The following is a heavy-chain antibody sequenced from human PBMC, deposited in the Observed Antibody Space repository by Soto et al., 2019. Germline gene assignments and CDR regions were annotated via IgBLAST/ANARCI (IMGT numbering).Heavy chain of an antibody. D-gene: IGHD1-26*01. J-gene: IGHJ4*02. CDR2: MSYDGSKI. CDR1: GFTLSSQA. Sequence: GGSLRLSCAASGFTLSSQAMHWVRQAPGKGLEWLALMSYDGSKIYYGDSVKGRFTISRDNSKNTLFLQMSSLRPDDTAVYYCAKDSGSYSGPLDYWGQGTLVTVYS. CDR3: AKDSGSYSGPLDY. V-gene: IGHV3-30*18.